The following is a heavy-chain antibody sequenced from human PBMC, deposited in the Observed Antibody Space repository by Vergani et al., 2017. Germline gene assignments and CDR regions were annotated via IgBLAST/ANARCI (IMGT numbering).Heavy chain of an antibody. J-gene: IGHJ2*01. D-gene: IGHD4-11*01. CDR1: GFTFSSYD. CDR3: ARDRRLGYFDL. Sequence: EVQLLESGGGLVQPGGSLRLSCAASGFTFSSYDMHWVRQATGKGLEWVSAIGTAGDTYYPGSVKGRFTISRENAKNSLYLQMNSLRAGDTAVYYCARDRRLGYFDLWGRGTLVTVSS. CDR2: IGTAGDT. V-gene: IGHV3-13*01.